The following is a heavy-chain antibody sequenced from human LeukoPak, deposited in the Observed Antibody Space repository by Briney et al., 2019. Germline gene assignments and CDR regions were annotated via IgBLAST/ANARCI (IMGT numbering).Heavy chain of an antibody. CDR1: GFTFSSYS. J-gene: IGHJ3*02. CDR3: ARDGPHSGSYYLWAGGSGGAFDI. V-gene: IGHV3-48*01. CDR2: ISSSSSTI. D-gene: IGHD1-26*01. Sequence: GGSLRLSCVASGFTFSSYSMNWVRQARGRGREGVSYISSSSSTIYYADSVKGRFTISRGNDKNSLYLQMNSLRAEDTAVYYCARDGPHSGSYYLWAGGSGGAFDIWGRGTMVTVSS.